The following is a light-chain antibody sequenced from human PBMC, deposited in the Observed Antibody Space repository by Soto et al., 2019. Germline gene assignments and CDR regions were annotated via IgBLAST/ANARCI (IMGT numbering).Light chain of an antibody. J-gene: IGKJ1*01. V-gene: IGKV4-1*01. CDR1: QSVLHSSNNKNY. CDR3: QQHHNTPWT. CDR2: WAS. Sequence: DIVLTQSPDSLAVSLGERATINCKSSQSVLHSSNNKNYLAWYQQKPGQPPNLLIYWASTRESGVPDRFSGSGSGTDFTLTISSLQAEDVAVYYCQQHHNTPWTFGQGTKVEIK.